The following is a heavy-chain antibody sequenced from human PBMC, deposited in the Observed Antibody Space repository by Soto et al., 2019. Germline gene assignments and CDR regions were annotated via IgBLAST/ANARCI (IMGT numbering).Heavy chain of an antibody. D-gene: IGHD3-22*01. Sequence: SVKVSCKASGGTFSSYAISWVRQAPGQGLEWMGGIIPIFGTANYAQKFQGRVTITADESTSTAYMELSSLRSEDTAVYYCARDAGQRAYYDDSSGYYKDDAFDIWGQGTMVTVSS. CDR3: ARDAGQRAYYDDSSGYYKDDAFDI. CDR1: GGTFSSYA. CDR2: IIPIFGTA. J-gene: IGHJ3*02. V-gene: IGHV1-69*13.